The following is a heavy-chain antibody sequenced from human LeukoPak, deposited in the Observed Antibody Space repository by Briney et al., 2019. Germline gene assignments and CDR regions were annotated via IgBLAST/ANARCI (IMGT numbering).Heavy chain of an antibody. V-gene: IGHV3-30*01. Sequence: GGSLRLSCAASGFTFSSYAMHWVRQAPGKGLEWVAVISYDGSNKYYADSVKGRFTISRDNSKNTLYLQMDSLRAEDTAVYYCARVGSFYDIYDAFDIWGQGTMVTVSS. CDR2: ISYDGSNK. CDR1: GFTFSSYA. CDR3: ARVGSFYDIYDAFDI. D-gene: IGHD2/OR15-2a*01. J-gene: IGHJ3*02.